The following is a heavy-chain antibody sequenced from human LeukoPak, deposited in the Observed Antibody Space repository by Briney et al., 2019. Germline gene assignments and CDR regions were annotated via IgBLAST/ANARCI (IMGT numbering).Heavy chain of an antibody. Sequence: SETLSLTCTVSSGSISSTSYYWGWIRQPPGKGLEWIGTVFYSGSAYYNPSLKSRVTISVDTSKNQFSLKVSSVTAADTAVCWCARQVSRYATSSAGAFDIWGQGTTVTVSS. J-gene: IGHJ3*02. CDR3: ARQVSRYATSSAGAFDI. CDR1: SGSISSTSYY. D-gene: IGHD6-6*01. V-gene: IGHV4-39*01. CDR2: VFYSGSA.